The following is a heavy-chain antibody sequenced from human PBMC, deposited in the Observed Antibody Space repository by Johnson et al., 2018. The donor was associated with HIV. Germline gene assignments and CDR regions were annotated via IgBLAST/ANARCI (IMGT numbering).Heavy chain of an antibody. CDR1: GFTFGDYA. V-gene: IGHV3-7*01. D-gene: IGHD2-21*02. J-gene: IGHJ3*02. CDR3: ARDRRFGDPGAFDI. CDR2: IKQDGAEI. Sequence: VQLVESGGGLVQPGRSLRLSCTASGFTFGDYAMSWFRQAPGKGLEWVANIKQDGAEIFYVDSVKGRFTISRDNAKNSLSLQMNSLRAEDTAVYYCARDRRFGDPGAFDIWGQGTMVTVSS.